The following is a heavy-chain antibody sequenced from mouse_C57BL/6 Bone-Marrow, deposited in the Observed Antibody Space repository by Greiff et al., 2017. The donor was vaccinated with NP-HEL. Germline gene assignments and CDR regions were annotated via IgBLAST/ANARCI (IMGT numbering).Heavy chain of an antibody. V-gene: IGHV1-53*01. CDR3: ARFITTVVGDYAMDY. J-gene: IGHJ4*01. CDR1: GYTFTSYW. Sequence: QVQLQQPGTELVKPGASVKLSCKASGYTFTSYWMHWVKQRPGQGLEWIGNINPSNGGTNYNEKFKSKATLTVDKSSSTAYMQLSSLTSEDSAVYFCARFITTVVGDYAMDYWGQGTSVTVSS. D-gene: IGHD1-1*01. CDR2: INPSNGGT.